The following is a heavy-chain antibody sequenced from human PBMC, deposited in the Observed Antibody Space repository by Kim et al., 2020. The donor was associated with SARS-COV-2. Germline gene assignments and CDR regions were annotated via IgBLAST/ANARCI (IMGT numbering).Heavy chain of an antibody. J-gene: IGHJ6*02. CDR3: ARTLRFLEWSPDYYYGMDV. Sequence: GRFTISRDNAKNSLYLQMNSLRDEDTAVYYCARTLRFLEWSPDYYYGMDVWGQGTTVTVSS. D-gene: IGHD3-3*01. V-gene: IGHV3-48*02.